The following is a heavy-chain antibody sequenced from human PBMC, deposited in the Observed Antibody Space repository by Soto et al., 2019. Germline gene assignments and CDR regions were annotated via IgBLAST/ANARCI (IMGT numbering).Heavy chain of an antibody. D-gene: IGHD4-17*01. V-gene: IGHV1-2*04. J-gene: IGHJ4*02. CDR3: ATWVDYGDFEGFDF. Sequence: QGQLLQSGAEVKKPGASVKVSCKTSGYSFTDYKLHWVRQAPGQGLEWMGWVDPNGGGSNSAQKFQGSVTMTWDTPITTGYLDLTRLTTNDTATYVWATWVDYGDFEGFDFWGQGTLVTVSS. CDR1: GYSFTDYK. CDR2: VDPNGGGS.